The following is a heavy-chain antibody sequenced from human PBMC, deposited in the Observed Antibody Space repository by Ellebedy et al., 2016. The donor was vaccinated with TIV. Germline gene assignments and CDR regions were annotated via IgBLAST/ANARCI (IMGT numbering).Heavy chain of an antibody. J-gene: IGHJ6*02. D-gene: IGHD2-2*01. V-gene: IGHV3-48*04. CDR2: ISSTGSTI. Sequence: GGSLRLSCAASGFTFSRYAMSWVRQAPGKGLEWVSYISSTGSTIYYADSVKGRFTISRDNAKNSLYLQMYSLRAEDTAVYYCARDHRSNSCLDVWGQGTTVTVSS. CDR3: ARDHRSNSCLDV. CDR1: GFTFSRYA.